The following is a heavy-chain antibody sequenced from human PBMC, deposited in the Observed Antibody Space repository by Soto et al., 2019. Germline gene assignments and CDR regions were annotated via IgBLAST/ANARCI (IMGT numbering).Heavy chain of an antibody. CDR2: INSDGSST. CDR3: ASMGYYGSGSYYPLDY. J-gene: IGHJ4*02. Sequence: GGSLRLSCAASGFTFSSYWMHWVRQAPGKGLVWVSRINSDGSSTSYADSVKGRFTISRDNAKNTLYLQMNSLRAEDTAVYYCASMGYYGSGSYYPLDYWGQGTLVTVSS. V-gene: IGHV3-74*01. D-gene: IGHD3-10*01. CDR1: GFTFSSYW.